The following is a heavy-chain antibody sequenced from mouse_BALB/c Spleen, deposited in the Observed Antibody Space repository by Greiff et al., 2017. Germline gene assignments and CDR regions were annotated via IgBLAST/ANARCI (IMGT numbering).Heavy chain of an antibody. Sequence: DVQLVESGGGLVKPGGSLKLSCAASGFTFSSYTMSWVRQTPEKRLEWVATISSGGSYTYYPDSVKGRFTISRDNAKNTLYLQMSSLKSEDTAMYYCTRDAYDGNYDAFDYWGQGTTLTVSS. CDR2: ISSGGSYT. CDR3: TRDAYDGNYDAFDY. D-gene: IGHD2-10*01. CDR1: GFTFSSYT. V-gene: IGHV5-6-4*01. J-gene: IGHJ2*01.